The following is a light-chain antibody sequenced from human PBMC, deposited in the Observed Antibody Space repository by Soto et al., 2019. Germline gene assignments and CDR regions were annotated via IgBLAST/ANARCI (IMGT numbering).Light chain of an antibody. CDR1: ESVCIH. CDR2: DAS. V-gene: IGKV3-15*01. J-gene: IGKJ5*01. Sequence: EVVVTQSPATLSVSPGERATLSCRASESVCIHLSFYHQKPGQAPKLLIFDASTRATGVPARFSGSGSGTEFTLTVSSLQSEDIAVYFCQQYNNWPPNFGQGTRLEI. CDR3: QQYNNWPPN.